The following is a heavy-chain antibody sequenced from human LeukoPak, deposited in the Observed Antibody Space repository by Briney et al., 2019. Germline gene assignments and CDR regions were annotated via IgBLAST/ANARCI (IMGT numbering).Heavy chain of an antibody. CDR1: GFTFSSYA. CDR2: ISGSDGTT. CDR3: ARDPPSYCSSTSCYEERFDY. Sequence: GGSLRLSCAASGFTFSSYAMSWVRQAPGKGLEWVSSISGSDGTTYYADSVKGRFTISRDNSKNTLYLQMNSLRAEDTAVYYCARDPPSYCSSTSCYEERFDYWGQGTLVTVSS. V-gene: IGHV3-23*01. J-gene: IGHJ4*02. D-gene: IGHD2-2*01.